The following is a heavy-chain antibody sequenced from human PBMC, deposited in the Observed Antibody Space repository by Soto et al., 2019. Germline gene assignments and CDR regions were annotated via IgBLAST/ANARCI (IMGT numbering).Heavy chain of an antibody. Sequence: GGSLRLSCVGSGFTFGTYSINWVRQAPGKGLEWVSSISSRSDIYYADSVKGRFTISRDNAKNSVSLQMNSLRAEDTPVYYCAREYTAWPLAYGLDVWGQGTTVTVSS. J-gene: IGHJ6*02. CDR1: GFTFGTYS. CDR2: ISSRSDI. V-gene: IGHV3-21*01. CDR3: AREYTAWPLAYGLDV. D-gene: IGHD2-2*02.